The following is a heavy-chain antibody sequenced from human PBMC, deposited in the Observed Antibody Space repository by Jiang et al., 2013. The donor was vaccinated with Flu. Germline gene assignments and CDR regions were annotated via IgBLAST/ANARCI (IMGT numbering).Heavy chain of an antibody. J-gene: IGHJ4*02. D-gene: IGHD5-18*01. CDR3: ARGVGGYSHGYILY. V-gene: IGHV1-69*01. CDR2: IIPIFGTS. Sequence: GAEVKKPGSSVKVSCKASGGTLTSYGISWVRQAPGQGLEWMGGIIPIFGTSDFAQNFQGRLTITADESTSTAYMELSGLRSDDTAVYYCARGVGGYSHGYILYWGQGTLVTVSS. CDR1: GGTLTSYG.